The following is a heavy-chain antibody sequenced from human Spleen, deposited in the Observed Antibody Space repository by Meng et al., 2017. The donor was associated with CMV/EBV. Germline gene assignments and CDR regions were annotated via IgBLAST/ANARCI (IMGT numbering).Heavy chain of an antibody. CDR1: GFSLTTTGVG. J-gene: IGHJ4*02. CDR3: AHMGEYFDY. Sequence: SGPTLVQPTQTLTLTCSFSGFSLTTTGVGVGWIRQPPGKALEWLALISWNGDQRYRPSLRSSLTITKDTSKNQVVLTMTNMYPTDTATYYFAHMGEYFDYWGQGTLVTVSS. V-gene: IGHV2-5*01. D-gene: IGHD3-16*01. CDR2: ISWNGDQ.